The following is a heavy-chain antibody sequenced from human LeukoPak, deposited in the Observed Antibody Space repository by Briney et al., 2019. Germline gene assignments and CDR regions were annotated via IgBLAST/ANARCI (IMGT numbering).Heavy chain of an antibody. J-gene: IGHJ5*02. Sequence: RGGSLRLSCAASVFTFSSYAMSWVRQAPGEGLGWVSSIDASGGSTYYPDSVECRFNISRHNSKNLFSLPMSSLRARDTSVFYCAKGSGSGWYGSIAPWGQRTLVTVSS. V-gene: IGHV3-23*01. CDR2: IDASGGST. CDR3: AKGSGSGWYGSIAP. CDR1: VFTFSSYA. D-gene: IGHD6-19*01.